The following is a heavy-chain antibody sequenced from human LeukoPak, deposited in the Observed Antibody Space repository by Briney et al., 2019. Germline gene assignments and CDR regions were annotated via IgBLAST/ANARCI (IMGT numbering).Heavy chain of an antibody. Sequence: PGGSLRLSCEASGFTSRNYPMSWVRQARGKGPQWVAGINGSGATAYYATSLKGRVTISRDHGRNMLFLEIYNLRAEDTAIYYCVKDSLKVPISAAGVFVLWGQGTLVTVSS. D-gene: IGHD6-13*01. V-gene: IGHV3-23*01. CDR1: GFTSRNYP. CDR3: VKDSLKVPISAAGVFVL. CDR2: INGSGATA. J-gene: IGHJ4*02.